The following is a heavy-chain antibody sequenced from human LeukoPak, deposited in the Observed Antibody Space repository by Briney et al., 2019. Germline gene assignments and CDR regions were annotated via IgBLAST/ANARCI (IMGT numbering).Heavy chain of an antibody. CDR2: ISSDGSNK. J-gene: IGHJ4*02. CDR3: AKAAYCTSTSCHFSGYAQRPLDS. V-gene: IGHV3-30*18. D-gene: IGHD2-2*01. CDR1: GFTFSTYG. Sequence: GGSLRLSCVASGFTFSTYGIHWVRQAPGKGLEWVAGISSDGSNKDYADSVKGRFTISRDNSKNTLYLQMNSLRAEDTAVYYCAKAAYCTSTSCHFSGYAQRPLDSWGQGTLVTVSS.